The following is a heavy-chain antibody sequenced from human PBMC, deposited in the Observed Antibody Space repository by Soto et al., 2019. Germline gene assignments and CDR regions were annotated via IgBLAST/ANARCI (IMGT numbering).Heavy chain of an antibody. D-gene: IGHD2-2*01. V-gene: IGHV3-11*05. CDR1: GFTFSDYY. Sequence: QVQLVESGGGLVKPGGSLRLSCAASGFTFSDYYMSWIRQAPGKGLEWVSYISSSSSYTNYEDSVKGRFTISRDNAKNSLYLQMNSLRAEDPAVYYCARDWGFCSSTSCHNWFDPWVHGTLFTVSS. J-gene: IGHJ5*02. CDR3: ARDWGFCSSTSCHNWFDP. CDR2: ISSSSSYT.